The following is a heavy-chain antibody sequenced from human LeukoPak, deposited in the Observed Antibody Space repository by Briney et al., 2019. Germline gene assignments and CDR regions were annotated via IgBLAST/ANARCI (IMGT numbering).Heavy chain of an antibody. CDR2: IWSDGSNK. J-gene: IGHJ4*02. V-gene: IGHV3-33*01. D-gene: IGHD3-10*01. CDR1: GFTLSDSG. Sequence: PGGSLRLSCAASGFTLSDSGIHWVCHAPGKGLEWVAVIWSDGSNKYYADSVKGRFTISRDNSKKTLYLQMNSLRVEDSAVYYCVRASGSFDSWGQGTLVTVSS. CDR3: VRASGSFDS.